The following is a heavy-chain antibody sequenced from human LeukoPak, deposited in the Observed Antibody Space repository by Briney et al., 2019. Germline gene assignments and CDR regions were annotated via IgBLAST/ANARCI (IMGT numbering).Heavy chain of an antibody. D-gene: IGHD6-19*01. CDR2: IRYDGSNK. CDR1: GFTFSSYG. J-gene: IGHJ4*02. CDR3: ARVKHLVGRGSGWYSVDY. Sequence: GGSLRLSCAASGFTFSSYGMHWVRQAPGMGLEWVAFIRYDGSNKYYADSVKGRFTISRDNSKNTLYLQMNSLRAEDTAVYYCARVKHLVGRGSGWYSVDYWGQGTLVTVSS. V-gene: IGHV3-30*02.